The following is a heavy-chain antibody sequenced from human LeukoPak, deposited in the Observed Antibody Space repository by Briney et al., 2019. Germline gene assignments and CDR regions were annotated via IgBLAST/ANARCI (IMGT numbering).Heavy chain of an antibody. CDR3: TRGALGFDY. Sequence: GGSLRLSCAASGFTFSSYDMHWVRQVIGKGLEWVSGIGKAGDTDYVGSATCRFTTSTENAKHSLYLQMNILRPADTTVYYCTRGALGFDYWGQGGLVTVSS. J-gene: IGHJ4*02. CDR2: IGKAGDT. CDR1: GFTFSSYD. V-gene: IGHV3-13*04.